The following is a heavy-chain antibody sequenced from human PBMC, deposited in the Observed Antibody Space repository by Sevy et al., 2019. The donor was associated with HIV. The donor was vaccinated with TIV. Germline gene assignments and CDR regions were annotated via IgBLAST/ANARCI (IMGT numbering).Heavy chain of an antibody. V-gene: IGHV1-18*01. CDR3: ARALLPRGELPYYFDY. D-gene: IGHD1-26*01. CDR1: GYTFTSYG. Sequence: ASVKVSCKASGYTFTSYGISWVRQAPGQGLEWMGWISAYNGNTNYAQKLQGRVTMTTDTSTSTAYMELRSLRSDDTAVYYCARALLPRGELPYYFDYWGQGTLVTVSS. CDR2: ISAYNGNT. J-gene: IGHJ4*02.